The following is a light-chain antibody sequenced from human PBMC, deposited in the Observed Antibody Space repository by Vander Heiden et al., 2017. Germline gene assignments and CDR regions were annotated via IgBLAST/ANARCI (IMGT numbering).Light chain of an antibody. V-gene: IGLV1-47*01. CDR1: SSNIGSNY. CDR2: RNN. Sequence: QSVLTQPPSASATPGQRVTTPSSGSSSNIGSNYVYWYQRLPGTAPKLLIYRNNQRPSGVPDRFSGSKSGTSASLAISGLRSEDEADYYCAAWDDSLSGPVVGGGTKLTVL. J-gene: IGLJ2*01. CDR3: AAWDDSLSGPV.